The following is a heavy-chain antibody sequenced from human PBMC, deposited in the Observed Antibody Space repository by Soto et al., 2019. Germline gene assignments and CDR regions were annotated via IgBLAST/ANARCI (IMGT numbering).Heavy chain of an antibody. CDR1: GFTFSSYG. CDR3: AKDATNYRSYYYYYMDV. V-gene: IGHV3-30*18. D-gene: IGHD1-7*01. J-gene: IGHJ6*03. Sequence: QVQLVESGGGVVQPGRSLRLSCAASGFTFSSYGMHWVRQAPGKGLEWVAVISYDGSNKYYADSVKGRFTISRDNSKNTLYLQMNSLRAEDTAVYYCAKDATNYRSYYYYYMDVWGKGTTLTVSS. CDR2: ISYDGSNK.